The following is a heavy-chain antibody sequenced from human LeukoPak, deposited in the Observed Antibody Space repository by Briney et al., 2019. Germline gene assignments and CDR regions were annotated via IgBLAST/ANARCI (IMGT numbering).Heavy chain of an antibody. J-gene: IGHJ4*02. V-gene: IGHV3-53*01. CDR1: GFTVSSNY. Sequence: GGSLRLSCAASGFTVSSNYMSWVRQAPGKGLEWVSVIYSGGSTYYADSVKGRFTISRDNSKNTLYLQMNSLRAEDTAVYYCASNIVGDPELFDYWGQGTLVTVSS. CDR2: IYSGGST. CDR3: ASNIVGDPELFDY. D-gene: IGHD1-26*01.